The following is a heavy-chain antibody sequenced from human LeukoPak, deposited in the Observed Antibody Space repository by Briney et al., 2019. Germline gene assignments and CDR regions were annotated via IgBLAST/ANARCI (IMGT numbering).Heavy chain of an antibody. Sequence: GGSLRLSCAASGFTFSSYAMSWVRQAPGKGLEWVSAISGSGGSTYYADSVKGRFTISRDNSKNMLFLQMNSLTAEDTALYYCAKGSSGYFADLWGQGTLVTVSS. V-gene: IGHV3-23*01. J-gene: IGHJ5*02. CDR3: AKGSSGYFADL. D-gene: IGHD3-22*01. CDR2: ISGSGGST. CDR1: GFTFSSYA.